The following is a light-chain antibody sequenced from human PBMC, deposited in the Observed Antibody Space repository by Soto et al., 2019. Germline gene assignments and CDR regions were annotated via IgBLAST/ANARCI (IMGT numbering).Light chain of an antibody. Sequence: QSALTQPPSASGSPGQSVTISCSGSSSDVGGYNYVSWYQQYPRKAPKLLIYDVEKRPSGVPDRFSGSKSGNTASLTVSGLQAEDEADYYCFSYAGNNDWVFGGGTKLTVL. V-gene: IGLV2-8*01. CDR2: DVE. CDR1: SSDVGGYNY. J-gene: IGLJ3*02. CDR3: FSYAGNNDWV.